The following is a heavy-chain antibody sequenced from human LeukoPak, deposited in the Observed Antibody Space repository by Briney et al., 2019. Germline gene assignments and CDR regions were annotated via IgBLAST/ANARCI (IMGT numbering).Heavy chain of an antibody. V-gene: IGHV3-23*01. CDR2: ISGSGGST. D-gene: IGHD1-7*01. Sequence: GGSLRLSCAASGFTFSSYAMSWVRQAPGKGLEWVSAISGSGGSTYYADSVKGRFTISRDNSKNTLYLQMNSLRAEDTAVYYCARGGGITGTTWIDYWGQGTLVTVSS. CDR1: GFTFSSYA. J-gene: IGHJ4*02. CDR3: ARGGGITGTTWIDY.